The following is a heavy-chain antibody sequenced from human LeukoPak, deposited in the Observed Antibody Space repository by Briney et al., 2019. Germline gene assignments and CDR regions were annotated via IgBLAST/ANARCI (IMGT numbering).Heavy chain of an antibody. CDR3: AREVDFQH. D-gene: IGHD2-15*01. CDR1: GFTSSNYA. V-gene: IGHV3-48*01. CDR2: ISSSSGTI. Sequence: GRSLRLSCAASGFTSSNYAMHWVRQAPGKGLEWVSYISSSSGTIYYADSVKGRFTISRDNAKNSLYLQMNSLRAEDTAVYYCAREVDFQHRGQGTLVTVSS. J-gene: IGHJ1*01.